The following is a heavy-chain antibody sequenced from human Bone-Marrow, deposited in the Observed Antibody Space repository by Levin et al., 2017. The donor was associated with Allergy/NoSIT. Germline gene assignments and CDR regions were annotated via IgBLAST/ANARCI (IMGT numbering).Heavy chain of an antibody. CDR1: GFSVSRNY. Sequence: PGGSLRLSCAASGFSVSRNYMSWVRQAPGKGLEWVSLIYSGGDTQYADSVKGRFTISRDNSRNTLYLQMNSLRGDDTAVYYCARNGVGTAAGTPWGQGTLVTVYS. CDR3: ARNGVGTAAGTP. J-gene: IGHJ4*02. D-gene: IGHD6-13*01. CDR2: IYSGGDT. V-gene: IGHV3-66*01.